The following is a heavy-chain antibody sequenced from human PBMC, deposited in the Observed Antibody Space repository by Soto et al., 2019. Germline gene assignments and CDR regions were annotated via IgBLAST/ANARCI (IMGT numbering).Heavy chain of an antibody. CDR1: GFTFSTYR. Sequence: EVHLVESGGGLVQPGESLRISCAGSGFTFSTYRMSWVRQAPGKGLEWVANINQDGSDKHYVDSVKGRFRISRDNAKTSVYLQMNSLRPEDTGVYYCARDDEIRGRYYGMDVWGPGITVTVS. CDR3: ARDDEIRGRYYGMDV. J-gene: IGHJ6*02. D-gene: IGHD3-16*01. CDR2: INQDGSDK. V-gene: IGHV3-7*01.